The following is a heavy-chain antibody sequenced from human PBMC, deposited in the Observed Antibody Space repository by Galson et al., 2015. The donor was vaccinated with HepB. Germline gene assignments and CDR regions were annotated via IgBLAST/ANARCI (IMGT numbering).Heavy chain of an antibody. CDR1: GGSISSTCCY. V-gene: IGHV4-39*01. CDR2: IYYTGGT. CDR3: ARLPQDMQWRYHNWFDP. D-gene: IGHD6-19*01. J-gene: IGHJ5*02. Sequence: ETLSLTCAVSGGSISSTCCYWGWIRQPPGKGLEWIANIYYTGGTYYNPSLKSRATISVETSENQLSLKLSSVTAADTGVYYCARLPQDMQWRYHNWFDPWGPGTLVTVSS.